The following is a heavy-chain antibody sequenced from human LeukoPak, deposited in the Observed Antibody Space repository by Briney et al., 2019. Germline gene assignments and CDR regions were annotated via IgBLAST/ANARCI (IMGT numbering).Heavy chain of an antibody. CDR2: INPNSGGT. V-gene: IGHV1-2*02. Sequence: ASVKVSCKASGYTFTGYYMHWVRQPRGQGLEGMGWINPNSGGTNYAQKFQGRVTMTRDTSISTAYMELSRLRSDDTAVYYCARVLEYSSSSRTYYYYYYYMDVWGKGTTVTVSS. D-gene: IGHD6-6*01. CDR3: ARVLEYSSSSRTYYYYYYYMDV. J-gene: IGHJ6*03. CDR1: GYTFTGYY.